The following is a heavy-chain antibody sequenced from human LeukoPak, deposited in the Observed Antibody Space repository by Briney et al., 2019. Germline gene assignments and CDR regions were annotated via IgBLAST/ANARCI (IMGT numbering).Heavy chain of an antibody. J-gene: IGHJ4*02. V-gene: IGHV3-64D*06. CDR1: GFTFSSYA. CDR2: ISSNGGST. D-gene: IGHD1-1*01. Sequence: GGSLRLSCSASGFTFSSYAMHWVRQAPGKGLEYVSAISSNGGSTYYADSVKGRFIISRDNSKNTLYLQMSSLRAEDTAVYYCVKDRKNWTTYYFDYWGQGTLVTVSS. CDR3: VKDRKNWTTYYFDY.